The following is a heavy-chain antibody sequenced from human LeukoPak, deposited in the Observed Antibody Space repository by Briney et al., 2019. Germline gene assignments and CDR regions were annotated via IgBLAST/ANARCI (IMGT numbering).Heavy chain of an antibody. J-gene: IGHJ6*02. CDR3: AKVPRAVVPAAMLRIYYYYGMDV. CDR2: ISGSGGST. Sequence: GGSLRLSCAASGFTFSSYAMGWVRQAPGKGLEWVSAISGSGGSTYYADSVKGRFTISRDNSKNTLYLQMNSLRAEDTAVYYCAKVPRAVVPAAMLRIYYYYGMDVWGQGTTVTVSS. V-gene: IGHV3-23*01. D-gene: IGHD2-2*01. CDR1: GFTFSSYA.